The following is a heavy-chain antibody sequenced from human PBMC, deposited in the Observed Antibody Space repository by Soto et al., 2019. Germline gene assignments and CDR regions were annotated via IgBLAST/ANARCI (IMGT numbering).Heavy chain of an antibody. CDR2: IRGDGGAT. V-gene: IGHV3-23*01. J-gene: IGHJ3*01. D-gene: IGHD2-21*01. Sequence: EVQLLESGGGLVQPGGFLRLTCAASGFSVRDYDMGWVRQAPGKGLEWVSLIRGDGGATYYAASVEGRLTTSRDTSENTVYLDMNYLRAEDTALYYCAKDRRGGEYPAFDLWGQGTMVTVSS. CDR3: AKDRRGGEYPAFDL. CDR1: GFSVRDYD.